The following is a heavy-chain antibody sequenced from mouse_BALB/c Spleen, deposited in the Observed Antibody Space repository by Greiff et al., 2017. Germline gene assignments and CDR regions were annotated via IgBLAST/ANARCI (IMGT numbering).Heavy chain of an antibody. CDR2: INPSSGYT. J-gene: IGHJ3*01. V-gene: IGHV1-4*02. Sequence: VQLQQSAAELARPGASVKMSCKASGYTFTSYTMHWVKQRPGQGLEWIGYINPSSGYTEYNQKFKDKTTLTADKSSSTAYMQLSSLTSEDSAVYYCASYDGRLRGFAYWGQGTLVTVSA. CDR1: GYTFTSYT. D-gene: IGHD2-3*01. CDR3: ASYDGRLRGFAY.